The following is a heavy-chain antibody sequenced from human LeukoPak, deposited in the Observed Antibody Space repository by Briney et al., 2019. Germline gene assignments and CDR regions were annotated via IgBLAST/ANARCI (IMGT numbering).Heavy chain of an antibody. D-gene: IGHD3-22*01. CDR3: AKGAPYYYDSSGYYYSFGY. CDR2: ISGSGGTT. CDR1: GFTFSGYA. J-gene: IGHJ4*02. Sequence: PGGSLRLSCAASGFTFSGYAMSWVRQAPGKGLEWVSAISGSGGTTYYADSVKGRFTISRDNSKNTLYLQMNSLRAEDTAVYYCAKGAPYYYDSSGYYYSFGYWGQGTLVTVSS. V-gene: IGHV3-23*01.